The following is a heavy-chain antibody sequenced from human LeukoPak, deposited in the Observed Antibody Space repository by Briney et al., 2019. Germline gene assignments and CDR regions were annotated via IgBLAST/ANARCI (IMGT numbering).Heavy chain of an antibody. CDR1: GGSISSSSRY. Sequence: PSETLSLTCTVSGGSISSSSRYWGWIRQPPGKGLEWIGSIYYSGSTYYNPSLKSRVTISVDTSKNQFSLKLSSVTAADTAVYYCARPTGGGPRNHAFDTWGQGTMVTVSS. V-gene: IGHV4-39*07. J-gene: IGHJ3*02. CDR3: ARPTGGGPRNHAFDT. D-gene: IGHD1-14*01. CDR2: IYYSGST.